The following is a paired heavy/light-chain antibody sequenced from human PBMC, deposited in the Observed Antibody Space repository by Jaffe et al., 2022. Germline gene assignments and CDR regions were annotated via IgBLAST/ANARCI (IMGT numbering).Heavy chain of an antibody. D-gene: IGHD5-12*01. CDR3: ASPYSGYDYYYYYYMDV. CDR1: GFTFSDYY. J-gene: IGHJ6*03. CDR2: ISSSGSTI. Sequence: QVQLVESGGGLVKPGGSLRLSCAASGFTFSDYYMSWIRQAPGKGLEWVSYISSSGSTIYYADSVKGRFTISRDNAKNSLYLQMNSLRAEDTAVYYCASPYSGYDYYYYYYMDVWGKGTTVTVSS. V-gene: IGHV3-11*01.
Light chain of an antibody. CDR2: AAS. CDR1: QGISSW. V-gene: IGKV1-12*01. CDR3: QQANSFPT. J-gene: IGKJ5*01. Sequence: DIQMTQSPSSVSASVGDRVTITCRASQGISSWLAWYQQKPGKAPKLLIYAASSLQSGVPSRFSGSGSGTDFTLTISSLQPEDFATYYCQQANSFPTFGQGTRLEIK.